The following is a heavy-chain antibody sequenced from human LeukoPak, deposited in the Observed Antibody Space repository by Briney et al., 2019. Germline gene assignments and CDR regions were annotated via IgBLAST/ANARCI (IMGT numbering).Heavy chain of an antibody. D-gene: IGHD4-23*01. CDR1: GYTFTNYY. Sequence: GASMKVSCKASGYTFTNYYMHWVRQAPGPGLEWMGRINPKSGGTNYPQKFQGRVTMTRDTFISTDYMELSRLQSDDTAMYYCARDYGGNFGLDYWGQGTLVTVSS. CDR2: INPKSGGT. CDR3: ARDYGGNFGLDY. J-gene: IGHJ4*02. V-gene: IGHV1-2*06.